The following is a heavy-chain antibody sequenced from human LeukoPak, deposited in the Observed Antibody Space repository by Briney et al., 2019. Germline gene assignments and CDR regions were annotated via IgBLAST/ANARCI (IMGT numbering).Heavy chain of an antibody. Sequence: ASVKVSCKASGYTYTAYYLYWVRQAPGQGLEWMGWINPNSGGTHYAQKFQGRVTMTRDTSISTVYMELSSLRSDDTAVCYCARVSAGYTSGWHFDYWGQGTLVTVSS. J-gene: IGHJ4*02. V-gene: IGHV1-2*02. CDR3: ARVSAGYTSGWHFDY. D-gene: IGHD6-19*01. CDR1: GYTYTAYY. CDR2: INPNSGGT.